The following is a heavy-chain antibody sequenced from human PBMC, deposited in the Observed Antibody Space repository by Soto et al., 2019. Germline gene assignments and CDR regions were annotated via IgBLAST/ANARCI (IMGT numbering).Heavy chain of an antibody. D-gene: IGHD6-13*01. CDR1: GFTFSSYS. CDR3: ARDDGSSWYSYFDY. Sequence: PGGSLRLSCAASGFTFSSYSMNWVRQAPGKGLEWVSSISSSSSYIYYADSVKGRFTISRDNAKNSLYLQMNSLRAEDTAVYYCARDDGSSWYSYFDYWGQGTLVTVSS. V-gene: IGHV3-21*01. CDR2: ISSSSSYI. J-gene: IGHJ4*02.